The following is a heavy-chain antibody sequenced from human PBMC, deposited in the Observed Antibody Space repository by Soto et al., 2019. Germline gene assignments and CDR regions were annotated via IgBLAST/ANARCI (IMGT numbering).Heavy chain of an antibody. CDR3: AGSWYSCSSCYYFDY. V-gene: IGHV1-69*01. J-gene: IGHJ4*02. CDR1: GGTFRSYG. D-gene: IGHD6-6*01. CDR2: IVPIFGTI. Sequence: QVQLVQSGAEVKKPGSSVRVSCKASGGTFRSYGISWVRQAPGQGLEWIGGIVPIFGTIHYAKKFQGRVIITADESTRTAYMELSSLRSEDTADYYCAGSWYSCSSCYYFDYCGQGTLVTVSS.